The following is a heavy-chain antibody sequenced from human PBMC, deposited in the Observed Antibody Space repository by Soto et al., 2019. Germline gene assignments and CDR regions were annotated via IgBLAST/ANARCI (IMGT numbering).Heavy chain of an antibody. CDR1: GFTFSFYA. Sequence: EVQLLESGGGWVQPGGSLRLSCEASGFTFSFYAFGWVRQAPGKGLEWVSSLGVSGGSAFYIDSVKGRFAVSRDDSKNTLYLQTNSLRAEDTAIYYCVKDLGGSHSRFDYWGQATLVTVSS. CDR3: VKDLGGSHSRFDY. CDR2: LGVSGGSA. V-gene: IGHV3-23*01. J-gene: IGHJ4*02. D-gene: IGHD3-16*01.